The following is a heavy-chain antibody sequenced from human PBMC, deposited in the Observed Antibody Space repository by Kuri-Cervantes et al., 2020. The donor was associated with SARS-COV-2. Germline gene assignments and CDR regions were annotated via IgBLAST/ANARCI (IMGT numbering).Heavy chain of an antibody. Sequence: SETLSLTCTVSGGSISSYYWSWIRQPPGKGLEWIGYIYYSGSTNYNPSLKSRLTISVDTSKSQFSLKLSSVTAADTAVYYCARDRVLRFLERSLGNYYMDVWGKGTTVTVSS. D-gene: IGHD3-3*01. J-gene: IGHJ6*03. V-gene: IGHV4-59*12. CDR1: GGSISSYY. CDR2: IYYSGST. CDR3: ARDRVLRFLERSLGNYYMDV.